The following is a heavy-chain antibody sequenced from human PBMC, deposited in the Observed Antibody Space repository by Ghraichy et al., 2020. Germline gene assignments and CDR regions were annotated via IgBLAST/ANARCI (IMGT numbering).Heavy chain of an antibody. Sequence: GALRLSCAASGFTFSSYSMNWVRQAPGKGLEWVSSISSSSSYIYYADSVKGRFTISRDNAKNSLYLQMNSLRAEDTAVYYCARELSTWNYEKNWFDPWGQGTLVTVSS. CDR2: ISSSSSYI. J-gene: IGHJ5*02. D-gene: IGHD1-7*01. CDR1: GFTFSSYS. CDR3: ARELSTWNYEKNWFDP. V-gene: IGHV3-21*01.